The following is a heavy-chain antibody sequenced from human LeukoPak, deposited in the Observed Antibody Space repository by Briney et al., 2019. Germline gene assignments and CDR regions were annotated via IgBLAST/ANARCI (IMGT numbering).Heavy chain of an antibody. Sequence: GGSLRLSCAASGFTVSSNYMSWVRQAPGKGLEWVSVIYSGGSTYYADSVKGRFIISRDTSKNTLFLQMNSLRAEDTALYYCARNDFGSGWLGDYWGQGTLVTVFS. CDR2: IYSGGST. CDR1: GFTVSSNY. V-gene: IGHV3-53*01. D-gene: IGHD6-19*01. J-gene: IGHJ4*02. CDR3: ARNDFGSGWLGDY.